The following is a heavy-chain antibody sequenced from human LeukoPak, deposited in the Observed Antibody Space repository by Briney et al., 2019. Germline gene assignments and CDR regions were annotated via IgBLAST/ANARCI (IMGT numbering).Heavy chain of an antibody. D-gene: IGHD6-19*01. J-gene: IGHJ3*02. CDR1: GGSISSYY. Sequence: PPETLSLTCTVSGGSISSYYWSWIRQPPGKGLEWIGYIYYSGSTNYNPSLKSRVTISVDTSKNQFSLKLSSVTAADTAVYYCARDPAGPGRAFDIWGQGTMVTVSS. V-gene: IGHV4-59*01. CDR2: IYYSGST. CDR3: ARDPAGPGRAFDI.